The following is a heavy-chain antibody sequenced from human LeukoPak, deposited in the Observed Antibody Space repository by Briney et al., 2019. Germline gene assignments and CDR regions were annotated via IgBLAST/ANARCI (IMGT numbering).Heavy chain of an antibody. Sequence: GASVKVSCKASGYTFTGYYMHLVRQAPGQGLEWMGWINPNSGGTNYAQKFQGRVTMTRDTSISTAYMELSRLRSDDTAVYYCARGFYNWNYGDAFDIWGQGTMVTVSS. D-gene: IGHD1-7*01. V-gene: IGHV1-2*02. CDR2: INPNSGGT. CDR1: GYTFTGYY. CDR3: ARGFYNWNYGDAFDI. J-gene: IGHJ3*02.